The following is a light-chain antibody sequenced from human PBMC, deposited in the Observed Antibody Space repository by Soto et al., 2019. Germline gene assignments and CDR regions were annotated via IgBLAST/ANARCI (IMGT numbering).Light chain of an antibody. CDR3: QQYNNWPWT. V-gene: IGKV3-20*01. CDR2: GAS. Sequence: NVLTQSPGTLSLSTGERATLSCRASQSVSSSHLAWYQQKPGQAPRLLMYGASSRATGIPDRFSGGGSGADFTLTISRLEPEDFAVYYCQQYNNWPWTFGQGTKVDI. CDR1: QSVSSSH. J-gene: IGKJ1*01.